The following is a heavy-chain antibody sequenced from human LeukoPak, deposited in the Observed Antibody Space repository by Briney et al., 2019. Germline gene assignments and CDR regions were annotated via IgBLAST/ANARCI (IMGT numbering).Heavy chain of an antibody. CDR1: GFTFSSHG. V-gene: IGHV3-7*01. Sequence: VGSLRLSCAASGFTFSSHGMNWVRQAPGKGLEWVANIKQDGSETYYVDSVKGRFTISRDNAKNSLYLQMNSLRDEDTAVYYCARGGSGYSYGKIDSWGQGILVTVSS. CDR3: ARGGSGYSYGKIDS. CDR2: IKQDGSET. D-gene: IGHD5-18*01. J-gene: IGHJ4*02.